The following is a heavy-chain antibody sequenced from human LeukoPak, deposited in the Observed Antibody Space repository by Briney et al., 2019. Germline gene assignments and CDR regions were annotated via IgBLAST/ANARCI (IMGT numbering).Heavy chain of an antibody. CDR3: ARGRDEYKGVNY. CDR1: GGSFSGYY. V-gene: IGHV4-34*01. CDR2: IHPSGST. Sequence: PSETLSLTCAVYGGSFSGYYLNWIRQPPGKGLEWIGEIHPSGSTNYNPSLKSRVTISVDTSKNQFALKMRSVTAADTAVYYCARGRDEYKGVNYWGQGTLVTVSS. J-gene: IGHJ4*02. D-gene: IGHD5-24*01.